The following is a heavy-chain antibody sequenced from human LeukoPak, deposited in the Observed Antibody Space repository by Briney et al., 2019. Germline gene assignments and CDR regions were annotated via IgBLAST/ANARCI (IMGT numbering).Heavy chain of an antibody. D-gene: IGHD4-17*01. J-gene: IGHJ4*02. CDR1: GFTFSSYA. CDR2: ISGSGGST. CDR3: AKGTTVTTHFDY. V-gene: IGHV3-23*01. Sequence: SGGSLRLSCAASGFTFSSYAMSWVRQAPGKGLEWVSAISGSGGSTYYADSVKGRFTISRDNSKNTLYLQMNSLRAEDTAVYYCAKGTTVTTHFDYWGQGTLVTVSS.